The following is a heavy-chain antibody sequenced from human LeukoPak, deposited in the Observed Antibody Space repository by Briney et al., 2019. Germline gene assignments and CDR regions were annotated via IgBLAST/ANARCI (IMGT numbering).Heavy chain of an antibody. J-gene: IGHJ4*02. CDR3: ATPTVAGTRGNFDY. CDR2: FDPEDGET. CDR1: GYTLTELS. Sequence: ASVKVSCKVSGYTLTELSMHWVRQAPGKGFEWMGGFDPEDGETIYAQKFQGRVTMTEDTSTDTAYMELSSLRSEDTAVYYCATPTVAGTRGNFDYWGQGTLVTVSS. V-gene: IGHV1-24*01. D-gene: IGHD6-19*01.